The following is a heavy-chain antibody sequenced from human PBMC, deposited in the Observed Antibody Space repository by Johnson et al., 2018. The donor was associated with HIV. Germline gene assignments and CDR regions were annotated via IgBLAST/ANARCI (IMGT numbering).Heavy chain of an antibody. CDR1: GFTFSSYA. Sequence: QMLLVESGGGVVQPGRSLRLSCAASGFTFSSYAMHWVRQAPGKGLEWVAVISYDGSTYYADSVKGRFTISRDNSKNTLYLQMNSLRAEDTAVYYCARARTVVIARPDAFDIWGQGTMVTVSS. D-gene: IGHD2-21*01. V-gene: IGHV3-30-3*01. CDR2: ISYDGST. CDR3: ARARTVVIARPDAFDI. J-gene: IGHJ3*02.